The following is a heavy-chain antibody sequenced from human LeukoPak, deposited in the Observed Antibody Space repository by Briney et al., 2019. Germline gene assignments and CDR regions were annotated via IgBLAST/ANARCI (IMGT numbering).Heavy chain of an antibody. V-gene: IGHV3-9*01. CDR2: ISWNSGSI. CDR3: AKDIDFWSGLNY. CDR1: GFTFDDYA. D-gene: IGHD3-3*01. J-gene: IGHJ4*02. Sequence: QPGRSLRLSCAASGFTFDDYAMHWVRQAPGKGLEWVSGISWNSGSIGYADSVKGRFTISRDNAKNSLYLQMNSLRAEDTALYYCAKDIDFWSGLNYWGQGTLVTVSS.